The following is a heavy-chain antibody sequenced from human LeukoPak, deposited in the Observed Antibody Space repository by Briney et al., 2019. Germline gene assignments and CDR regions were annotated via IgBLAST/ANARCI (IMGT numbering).Heavy chain of an antibody. J-gene: IGHJ4*02. D-gene: IGHD3-3*01. V-gene: IGHV1-8*01. CDR3: ASSRYDFWSGYYTGFDY. Sequence: ASVKVSCQASGYTFTSYDINWVRPATGQGLEWMGWMNPNSGNTGYAQKFQGRVTMTRNTSIRTAYMELSSLRSEDTAVYYCASSRYDFWSGYYTGFDYWGQGTLVTVSS. CDR2: MNPNSGNT. CDR1: GYTFTSYD.